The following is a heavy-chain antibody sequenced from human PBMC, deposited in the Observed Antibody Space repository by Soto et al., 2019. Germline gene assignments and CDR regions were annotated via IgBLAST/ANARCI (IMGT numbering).Heavy chain of an antibody. J-gene: IGHJ4*02. CDR2: ISAYNVNT. V-gene: IGHV1-18*01. Sequence: QVQLVQSGAEVKKPGASVKVSCQASGYTFTSHGISWVRQDPGQGLEWMGWISAYNVNTNYAQKLQGRVTMTTDTSTSTAYMELRSLSSDDPAVYYCARVDYGDYEWDYWGQGTLVTVSS. D-gene: IGHD4-17*01. CDR3: ARVDYGDYEWDY. CDR1: GYTFTSHG.